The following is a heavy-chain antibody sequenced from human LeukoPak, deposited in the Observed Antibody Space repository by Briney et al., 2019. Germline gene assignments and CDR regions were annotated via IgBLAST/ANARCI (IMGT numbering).Heavy chain of an antibody. V-gene: IGHV3-23*01. CDR3: AKLPEPAARYYYDSSGTYYYGMDV. CDR1: GFTFSSYA. J-gene: IGHJ6*02. CDR2: ISGSGGGT. D-gene: IGHD3-22*01. Sequence: PGGSLRLSCAASGFTFSSYAMSWVRQAPGKGLEWVSAISGSGGGTYYADSVKGRFTISRDNSKNTLYLQMNSLRAEDTAVYYCAKLPEPAARYYYDSSGTYYYGMDVWGQGTTVTVSS.